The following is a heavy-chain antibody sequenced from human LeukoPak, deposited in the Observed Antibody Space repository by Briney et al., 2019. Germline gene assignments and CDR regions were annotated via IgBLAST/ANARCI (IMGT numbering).Heavy chain of an antibody. CDR2: IKSKTDGGTT. Sequence: GGSLRLSCAASGFTFSNAWMSWVRQAPGKGLGWVGRIKSKTDGGTTDYAAPVKGRFTISRDDSKNTLYLQMNSLKTEDTAVYYCTTAWIQLWSSTDYWGQGTLVTVSS. CDR1: GFTFSNAW. D-gene: IGHD5-18*01. V-gene: IGHV3-15*01. J-gene: IGHJ4*02. CDR3: TTAWIQLWSSTDY.